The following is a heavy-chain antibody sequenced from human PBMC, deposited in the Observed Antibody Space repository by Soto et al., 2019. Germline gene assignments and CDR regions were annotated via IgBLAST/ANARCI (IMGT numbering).Heavy chain of an antibody. D-gene: IGHD3-3*01. CDR2: ISAYNGNT. Sequence: ASVKVSCKASGFTFTSYGICWVRQSPGQGLEWMGWISAYNGNTNYAQKLQGRVTMTTDTSTSTAYMELRSLRSDDTAVYYCARDILRPRRDRYDFWSGSPDYFDYWGQGTLVTVSS. V-gene: IGHV1-18*01. J-gene: IGHJ4*02. CDR1: GFTFTSYG. CDR3: ARDILRPRRDRYDFWSGSPDYFDY.